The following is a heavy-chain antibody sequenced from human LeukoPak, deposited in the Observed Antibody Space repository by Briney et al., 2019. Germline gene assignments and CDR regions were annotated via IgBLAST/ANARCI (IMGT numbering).Heavy chain of an antibody. D-gene: IGHD6-13*01. CDR2: IYTSGST. Sequence: SQTLSLTCTVSGGSISSGSYYWSWIRQPAGKGLEWIGRIYTSGSTNYNPSLKSRVTISVDTSKNQFSLKLSSVTAADTAVYYCARVSSSSWYRNWFDPWGQGTLVTVSP. J-gene: IGHJ5*02. CDR1: GGSISSGSYY. CDR3: ARVSSSSWYRNWFDP. V-gene: IGHV4-61*02.